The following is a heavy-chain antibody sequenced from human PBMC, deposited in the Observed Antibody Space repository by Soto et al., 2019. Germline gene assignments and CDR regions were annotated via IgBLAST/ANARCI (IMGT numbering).Heavy chain of an antibody. J-gene: IGHJ4*02. Sequence: SETLSLTCAVSSGSISSSNWWSWFRQPPGKGLEGIGEIYHSGSTNYNPSLKSRVTISVDKSKNQFSLKLSSVTAADTAVYYCARGRFLEWLSQPYFDYWGQGTLVTVSS. D-gene: IGHD3-3*01. CDR1: SGSISSSNW. CDR2: IYHSGST. CDR3: ARGRFLEWLSQPYFDY. V-gene: IGHV4-4*02.